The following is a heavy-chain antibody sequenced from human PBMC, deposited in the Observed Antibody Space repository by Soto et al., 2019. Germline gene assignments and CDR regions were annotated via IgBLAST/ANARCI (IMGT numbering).Heavy chain of an antibody. CDR3: AREYYYDSSGYYLSYYYYGMDV. V-gene: IGHV3-74*01. J-gene: IGHJ6*02. CDR1: GFTFSSYW. CDR2: INSDGSST. D-gene: IGHD3-22*01. Sequence: GGSLRLSCAASGFTFSSYWMHWVRQAPGKGLVWVSRINSDGSSTSYADSVKGRFTISRDNAKNTLYLQMNSLRAEDTAVYYCAREYYYDSSGYYLSYYYYGMDVWGQGTTVTVSS.